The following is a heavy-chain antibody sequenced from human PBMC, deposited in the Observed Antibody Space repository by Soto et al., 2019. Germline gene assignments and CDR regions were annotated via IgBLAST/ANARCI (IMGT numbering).Heavy chain of an antibody. CDR3: ARGDATKIVVTTYYAMDV. CDR1: GGSLSNYG. V-gene: IGHV1-69*14. D-gene: IGHD3-9*01. J-gene: IGHJ6*02. Sequence: QVQLVQSGAEVKKPGSSVKVSCKASGGSLSNYGISWVRQAPGQGLEWMGGIIPVFGTANYAQKFQGRVTXXAXKSTSIVYMDVTSLRSEDTAVYYCARGDATKIVVTTYYAMDVWGQGTTVTVSS. CDR2: IIPVFGTA.